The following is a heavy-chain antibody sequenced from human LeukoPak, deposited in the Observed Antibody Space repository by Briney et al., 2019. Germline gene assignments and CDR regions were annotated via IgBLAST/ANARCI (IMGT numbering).Heavy chain of an antibody. J-gene: IGHJ4*02. D-gene: IGHD5-12*01. CDR3: ARDSGGDIVATIPDY. CDR1: GYTFTGYY. V-gene: IGHV1-2*02. Sequence: GASVKVPCKASGYTFTGYYMHWVRQAPGQGLEWMGWINPNSGGTNYAQKFQGRVTMTRDTSISTAYMELSRLRSDDTAVYYCARDSGGDIVATIPDYWGQGTLVTVSS. CDR2: INPNSGGT.